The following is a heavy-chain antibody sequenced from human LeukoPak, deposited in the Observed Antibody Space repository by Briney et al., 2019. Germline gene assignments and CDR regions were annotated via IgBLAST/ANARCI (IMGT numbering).Heavy chain of an antibody. Sequence: SETLSLTCTVSSGSISTSNYYWGWVRQPPGRAMEWIGNIFYTGSTYYSTSLKSRVTISLDKSRNQFSRRMNDVTAAHTAVYYCARSDGYGLLAIWGQGTMVTVSS. CDR3: ARSDGYGLLAI. J-gene: IGHJ3*02. D-gene: IGHD3-10*01. V-gene: IGHV4-39*07. CDR2: IFYTGST. CDR1: SGSISTSNYY.